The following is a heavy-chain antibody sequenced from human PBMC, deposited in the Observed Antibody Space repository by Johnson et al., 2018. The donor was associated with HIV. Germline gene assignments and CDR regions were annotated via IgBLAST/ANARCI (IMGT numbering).Heavy chain of an antibody. J-gene: IGHJ3*02. V-gene: IGHV3-9*01. Sequence: VQLVESGGGLVQPGRSLRLSCAASGFTFDHYAMHWVRQGPGKGLEWVAGIGWDGFTIGYADSVKGRFTISRDNSKNTLYLQMNSLRAEDTALYYCAKDLGDAVGDTHDAFDIWGQGTMVTVSS. D-gene: IGHD1-26*01. CDR1: GFTFDHYA. CDR3: AKDLGDAVGDTHDAFDI. CDR2: IGWDGFTI.